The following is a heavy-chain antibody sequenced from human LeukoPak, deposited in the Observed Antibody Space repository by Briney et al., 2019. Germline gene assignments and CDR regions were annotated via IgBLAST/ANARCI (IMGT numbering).Heavy chain of an antibody. CDR2: ISAYNGNT. J-gene: IGHJ6*02. V-gene: IGHV1-18*01. CDR3: ARDIVKWLWPTNHRYYYYYYGMDV. CDR1: GYTFTSYG. D-gene: IGHD3-22*01. Sequence: ASVKVSCKASGYTFTSYGISWVRQAPGQGLEWMGWISAYNGNTNYAQKLQGRVTMTTDTSTSTAYMELRSLRSDDTAVYYCARDIVKWLWPTNHRYYYYYYGMDVWGQGTTVTVSS.